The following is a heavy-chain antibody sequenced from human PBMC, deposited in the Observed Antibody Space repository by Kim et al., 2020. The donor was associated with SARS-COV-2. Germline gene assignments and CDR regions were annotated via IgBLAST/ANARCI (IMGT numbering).Heavy chain of an antibody. J-gene: IGHJ4*02. V-gene: IGHV4-34*01. CDR2: INQSGST. CDR1: GGSFSGYY. D-gene: IGHD6-19*01. CDR3: ARGRGGGWRDF. Sequence: SETLSLTCAVYGGSFSGYYWCWIRQPPGKGLEWIGEINQSGSTKYNPSLKSRVTISADTSKNQFSLRLTSVSAADTGVYYCARGRGGGWRDFWGQGSLVTVSS.